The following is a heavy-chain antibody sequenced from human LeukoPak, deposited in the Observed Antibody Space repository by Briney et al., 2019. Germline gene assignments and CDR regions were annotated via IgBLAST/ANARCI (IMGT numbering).Heavy chain of an antibody. V-gene: IGHV3-48*01. D-gene: IGHD3-22*01. Sequence: GGSLRLSCAASGFTFSSYSMNWVRQAPGKGLEWVSYISSSSSTIYYADSVRGRFTISRDNAKNSLYLQMNSLRAEDTAVYYCARDRGGYDYWGQGTLVTVSS. CDR2: ISSSSSTI. CDR3: ARDRGGYDY. J-gene: IGHJ4*02. CDR1: GFTFSSYS.